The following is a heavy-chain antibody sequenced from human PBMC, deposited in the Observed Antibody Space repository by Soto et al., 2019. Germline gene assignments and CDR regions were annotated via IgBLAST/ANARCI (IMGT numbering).Heavy chain of an antibody. CDR3: SRRSSGWYGDAFDI. CDR2: IYPGDSDT. Sequence: GESLKISCKGSGYSFTSYWIGWLRQMPGKGLEWLGIIYPGDSDTRYSPSFQGQVTISADKSISTAYLQWSSLKASDTAMYYCSRRSSGWYGDAFDIGGQGTMVTVSS. J-gene: IGHJ3*02. CDR1: GYSFTSYW. V-gene: IGHV5-51*01. D-gene: IGHD6-13*01.